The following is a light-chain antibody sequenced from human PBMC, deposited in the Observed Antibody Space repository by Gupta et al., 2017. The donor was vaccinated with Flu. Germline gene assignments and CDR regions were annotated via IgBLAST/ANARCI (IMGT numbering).Light chain of an antibody. CDR1: QSISSY. CDR2: AAS. Sequence: PSSLSASVGDRVTITCRASQSISSYLNWYQQKPGKAPKLLIYAASSLQSGVPSRFSGSGSGTDFTLTISSLQPEDFATYYCQQSDSTLYTFGQGTKLGIK. V-gene: IGKV1-39*01. J-gene: IGKJ2*01. CDR3: QQSDSTLYT.